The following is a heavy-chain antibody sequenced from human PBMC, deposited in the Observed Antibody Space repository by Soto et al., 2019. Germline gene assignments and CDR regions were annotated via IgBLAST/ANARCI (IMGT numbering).Heavy chain of an antibody. D-gene: IGHD2-15*01. J-gene: IGHJ4*02. CDR1: GFTFSSYA. CDR3: AKVPGYCSGGSCYSGY. CDR2: ISGSGGST. Sequence: GGSLRLSCAASGFTFSSYAMSWVRQAPGKGLEWVSAISGSGGSTYYADSVKGRFTISRDNSKNTLYLQMNSLRAEDTAVYYCAKVPGYCSGGSCYSGYWGQGTLVTVSS. V-gene: IGHV3-23*01.